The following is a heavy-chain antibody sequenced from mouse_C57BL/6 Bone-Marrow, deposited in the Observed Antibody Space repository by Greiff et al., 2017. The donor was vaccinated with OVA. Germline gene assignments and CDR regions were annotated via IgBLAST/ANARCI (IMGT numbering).Heavy chain of an antibody. CDR2: IHPSDSDT. CDR1: GYTFTNYW. V-gene: IGHV1-74*01. CDR3: AIGGSSSFYYAMDY. Sequence: VQLQQPGAELVKPGASVKVSCKASGYTFTNYWMNWVKQRPGQGLEWIGRIHPSDSDTNYNEKFKGKATLTVDKSSSTAYMQLSSLTSEDSAVYYCAIGGSSSFYYAMDYWGQVTSVTVAS. D-gene: IGHD1-1*01. J-gene: IGHJ4*01.